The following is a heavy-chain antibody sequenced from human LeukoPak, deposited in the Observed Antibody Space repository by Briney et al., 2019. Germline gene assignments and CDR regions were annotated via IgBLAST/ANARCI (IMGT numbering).Heavy chain of an antibody. D-gene: IGHD3-3*01. CDR1: GGSFSGYY. CDR2: INHSGST. V-gene: IGHV4-34*01. Sequence: SETLSLTCAVYGGSFSGYYWSWIRQPPGKGLEWIGEINHSGSTNYNPSLKSRVTISVDTSKNQFSPKLSSVTAADTAVYYCARRPATYYDFWSGSPNWFDPWGQGTLVTVSS. J-gene: IGHJ5*02. CDR3: ARRPATYYDFWSGSPNWFDP.